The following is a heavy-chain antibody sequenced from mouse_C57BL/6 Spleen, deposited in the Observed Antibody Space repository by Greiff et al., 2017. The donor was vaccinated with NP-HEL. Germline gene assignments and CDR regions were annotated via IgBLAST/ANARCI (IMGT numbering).Heavy chain of an antibody. J-gene: IGHJ4*01. D-gene: IGHD1-1*01. V-gene: IGHV1-26*01. CDR2: INPNNGGT. CDR1: GYTFTDYY. Sequence: EVQLQQSGPELVKPGASVKISCKASGYTFTDYYMNWVKQSHGKSLEWIGDINPNNGGTSYNQKFKGKATLTVDKSSSTAYMELRSLTSEDSAVYYCSLGILLYAMDYWGQGTSVTVSS. CDR3: SLGILLYAMDY.